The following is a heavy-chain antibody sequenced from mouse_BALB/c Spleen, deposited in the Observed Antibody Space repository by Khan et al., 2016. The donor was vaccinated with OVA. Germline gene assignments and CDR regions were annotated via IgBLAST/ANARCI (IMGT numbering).Heavy chain of an antibody. CDR2: IWTGGST. CDR3: AGDLGSSHWYFDV. V-gene: IGHV2-9*02. J-gene: IGHJ1*01. Sequence: QVQLKQSGPGLVAPSQSLSITCTVSGFSLTSYGVHWVRQPPGKGLEWLGVIWTGGSTNYNSALRSRLTINKDNSKSQVFLKMNNLQTDDSAMYCCAGDLGSSHWYFDVWGAGTTVTVSS. D-gene: IGHD1-1*01. CDR1: GFSLTSYG.